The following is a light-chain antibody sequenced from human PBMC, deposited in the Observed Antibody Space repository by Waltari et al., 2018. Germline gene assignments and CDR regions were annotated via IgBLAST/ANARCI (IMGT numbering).Light chain of an antibody. Sequence: EIVLTQSPDFQSVTPEEKVTITCRASQSIGSRLHWFQQKPNQSPKLLIKYASQSISGVPSRFSCSGSGTDFTLTINSLEAEDAAVYYCHQIASLPRTFGPGTKVEIK. CDR1: QSIGSR. CDR2: YAS. CDR3: HQIASLPRT. V-gene: IGKV6D-21*02. J-gene: IGKJ1*01.